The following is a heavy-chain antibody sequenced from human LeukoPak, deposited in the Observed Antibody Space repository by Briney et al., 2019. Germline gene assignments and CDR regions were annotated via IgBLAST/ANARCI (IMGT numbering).Heavy chain of an antibody. CDR3: TIDRCTWLFDY. Sequence: GGSLRLSCAASVFTVSINYMSRVRQAPGKGLESVSYISSSSSTIYYADSVKGRFTISRDNAKNSLYLQMNTLRDEDTAVYYCTIDRCTWLFDYWGQGTVVTVAS. CDR1: VFTVSINY. D-gene: IGHD2-15*01. V-gene: IGHV3-48*02. J-gene: IGHJ4*02. CDR2: ISSSSSTI.